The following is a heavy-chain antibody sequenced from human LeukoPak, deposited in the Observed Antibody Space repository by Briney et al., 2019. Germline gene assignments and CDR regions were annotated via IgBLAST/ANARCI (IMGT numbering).Heavy chain of an antibody. D-gene: IGHD3-3*01. CDR2: INHSGST. CDR3: ARSGLRITIFGVVGNWFDP. CDR1: GGSFSGYY. J-gene: IGHJ5*02. V-gene: IGHV4-34*01. Sequence: SETLSLTCAVYGGSFSGYYWSWIRQPPGKGLEWIGEINHSGSTNYNPSLKSRVTISVHTSKHQLSLKLSCVTAAATAVYYCARSGLRITIFGVVGNWFDPWGQGTLVTVSS.